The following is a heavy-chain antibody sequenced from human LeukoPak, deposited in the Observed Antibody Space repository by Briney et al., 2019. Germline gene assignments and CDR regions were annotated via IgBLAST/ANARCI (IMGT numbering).Heavy chain of an antibody. CDR1: GGSISSSSYY. CDR3: ARVNTAMVRPFDY. J-gene: IGHJ4*02. Sequence: SETLSLTCTVSGGSISSSSYYWSWIRQPPGKGLEWIGEINHSGSTNYNPSLKSRVTISVDTSKNQSSLKLSSVTAADTAVYYCARVNTAMVRPFDYWGQGTLVTVSS. CDR2: INHSGST. V-gene: IGHV4-39*07. D-gene: IGHD5-18*01.